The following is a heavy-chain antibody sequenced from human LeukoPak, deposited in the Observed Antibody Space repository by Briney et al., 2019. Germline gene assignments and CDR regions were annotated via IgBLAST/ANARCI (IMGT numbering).Heavy chain of an antibody. D-gene: IGHD6-13*01. J-gene: IGHJ4*02. Sequence: PGGSLRLSCAASGFTFSSYGMHWVRQAPGKGLEWVAVISYDGSNKYYADSVKGRFTISRDNSKNTLYLQMGSLTTEDMAVYYCARGSHRRYSSSWYSLWGQGTLVTVSS. CDR2: ISYDGSNK. CDR1: GFTFSSYG. CDR3: ARGSHRRYSSSWYSL. V-gene: IGHV3-30*03.